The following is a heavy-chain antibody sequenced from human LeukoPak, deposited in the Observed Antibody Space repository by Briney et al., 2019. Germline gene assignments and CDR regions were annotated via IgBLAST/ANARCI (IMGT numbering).Heavy chain of an antibody. V-gene: IGHV3-7*01. CDR3: ARDLSMVRGPGWFDP. D-gene: IGHD3-10*01. Sequence: GGSLRLSCAASGFTFSSYWMSWVRQAPGKGLEWVANIKQDGSEEYYVDSVKGRFTISRDNAKNSLYLQMNSLRAEDTAVYYCARDLSMVRGPGWFDPWGQGTLVTVSS. J-gene: IGHJ5*02. CDR2: IKQDGSEE. CDR1: GFTFSSYW.